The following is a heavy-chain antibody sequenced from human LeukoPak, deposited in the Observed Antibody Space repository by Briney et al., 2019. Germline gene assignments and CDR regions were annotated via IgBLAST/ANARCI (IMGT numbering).Heavy chain of an antibody. CDR1: GGSISTSRYF. Sequence: SETLSLTCTVSGGSISTSRYFWGWIRQPPGKGLEWIGSMYNSGSTYYSPSLKSRVTISIDTPKNQFSLKLSSVTAEDTAVYYCARVSGMITFGGVIIGPPDYWGQGTLVTVSS. V-gene: IGHV4-39*07. CDR3: ARVSGMITFGGVIIGPPDY. D-gene: IGHD3-16*02. CDR2: MYNSGST. J-gene: IGHJ4*02.